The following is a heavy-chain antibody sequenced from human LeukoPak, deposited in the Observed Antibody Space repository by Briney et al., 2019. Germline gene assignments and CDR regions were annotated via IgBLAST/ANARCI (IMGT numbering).Heavy chain of an antibody. CDR1: GYTFTGYY. J-gene: IGHJ4*02. D-gene: IGHD6-19*01. CDR3: ARGGTGYSSGWYYFDY. CDR2: INLKSGGT. Sequence: ASVKVSCKASGYTFTGYYMHWVRQAPGQGLEWMGWINLKSGGTNSAEKFQVRVTMTRDTTTSTAYMELSRLRSEDTAVYYCARGGTGYSSGWYYFDYWGQGTLVTVSS. V-gene: IGHV1-2*02.